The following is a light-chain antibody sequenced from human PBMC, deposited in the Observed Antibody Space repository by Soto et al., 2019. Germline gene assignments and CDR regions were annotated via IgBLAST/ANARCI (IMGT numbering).Light chain of an antibody. CDR3: LQDINYPWT. V-gene: IGKV1-6*01. Sequence: IQITQSPSSLSASVGDRVTITCRASQGIRNDLGWYQQKPGKAPKRLIYGASSLQSGVPSRFSGSGSGTDFTLAISSLQPEDSATHYCLQDINYPWTFGQGTKVDIK. CDR2: GAS. CDR1: QGIRND. J-gene: IGKJ1*01.